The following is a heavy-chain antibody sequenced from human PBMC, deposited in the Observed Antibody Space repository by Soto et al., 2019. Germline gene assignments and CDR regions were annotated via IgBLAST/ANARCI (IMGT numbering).Heavy chain of an antibody. Sequence: GASVKVSCKASGYTFTSYGISWVRQAPGQGLEWMGWIRSYNGNTNYAQKFQGRVTITADESTSTAYMELSGLRSEDTAVYYCARERWRYYDSSGDDFDYWGQGTLVTVSS. J-gene: IGHJ4*02. CDR2: IRSYNGNT. CDR3: ARERWRYYDSSGDDFDY. D-gene: IGHD3-22*01. CDR1: GYTFTSYG. V-gene: IGHV1-18*01.